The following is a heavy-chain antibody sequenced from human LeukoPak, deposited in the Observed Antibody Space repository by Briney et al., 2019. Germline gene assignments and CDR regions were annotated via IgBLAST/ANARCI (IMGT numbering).Heavy chain of an antibody. D-gene: IGHD3-22*01. V-gene: IGHV4-34*01. J-gene: IGHJ4*02. CDR1: GGSFSGYY. Sequence: SETLSLTCAVYGGSFSGYYWSWIRQSPGKGLEWIGEINHSGSTNYNPSLKSRVTISVDTSKNQFSLKLSSVTAADTAVYYCARGRKPKTYYYDSSGYYFDYWGQGTLVTVSS. CDR3: ARGRKPKTYYYDSSGYYFDY. CDR2: INHSGST.